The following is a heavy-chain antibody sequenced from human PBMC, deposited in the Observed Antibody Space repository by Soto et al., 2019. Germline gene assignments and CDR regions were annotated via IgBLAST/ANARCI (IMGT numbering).Heavy chain of an antibody. V-gene: IGHV3-21*01. CDR1: GFTFSSYS. Sequence: EVQLVESGGGLVKPGGSLRLSCAASGFTFSSYSMNWVRQAPGKGLEWVSAISSSSSYIYYADSVKGRFTISRDNAKNSLYMQMNSLRAEATAVYYCASDNLGIAVDHNYYGMDVWGQGTTVTVSS. CDR3: ASDNLGIAVDHNYYGMDV. J-gene: IGHJ6*02. CDR2: ISSSSSYI. D-gene: IGHD6-19*01.